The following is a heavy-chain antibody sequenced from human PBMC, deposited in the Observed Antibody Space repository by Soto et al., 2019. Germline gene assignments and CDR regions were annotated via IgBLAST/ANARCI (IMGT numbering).Heavy chain of an antibody. CDR1: VYTFTGYY. V-gene: IGHV1-2*02. CDR2: INPNSGGT. Sequence: ASVKVSCKASVYTFTGYYMHWVRQAPGLGLEWMGWINPNSGGTNYAQKFQGRVTMTRDTSISTAYMELSRLRSDDTAVYYCARDVLRSLEWLDHGMDVWGQGTTVTVSS. D-gene: IGHD3-3*01. J-gene: IGHJ6*02. CDR3: ARDVLRSLEWLDHGMDV.